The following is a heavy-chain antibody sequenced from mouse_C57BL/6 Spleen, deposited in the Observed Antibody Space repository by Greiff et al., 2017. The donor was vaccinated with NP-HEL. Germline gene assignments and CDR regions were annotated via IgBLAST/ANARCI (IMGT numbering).Heavy chain of an antibody. V-gene: IGHV1-64*01. D-gene: IGHD1-1*01. CDR1: GYTFTSYW. J-gene: IGHJ4*01. CDR2: IHPNSGST. CDR3: ARITTVVPPYAMDY. Sequence: VQLQQSGAELVKPGASVKLSCKASGYTFTSYWMHWVKQRPGQGLEWIGMIHPNSGSTNYNEKFKSKATLTVDKSSSTAYMQLSSLTSEDSAVYYCARITTVVPPYAMDYWGQGTSVTVSS.